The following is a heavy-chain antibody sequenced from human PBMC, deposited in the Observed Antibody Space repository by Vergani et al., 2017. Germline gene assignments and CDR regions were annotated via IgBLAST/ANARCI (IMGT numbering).Heavy chain of an antibody. CDR2: TRYDGIVE. V-gene: IGHV3-30*02. Sequence: QVQLVESGGGVVQPGGSLRLSCAASGFTFTNYGMHLVRQAPGKGLEWGAFTRYDGIVEYYADSVKGRFTISRDNAKNSLYLQMNSLRAEDTAVYYCARDPAPSPTVVTFLLDVWGKGTTVTVSS. CDR1: GFTFTNYG. J-gene: IGHJ6*04. D-gene: IGHD4-23*01. CDR3: ARDPAPSPTVVTFLLDV.